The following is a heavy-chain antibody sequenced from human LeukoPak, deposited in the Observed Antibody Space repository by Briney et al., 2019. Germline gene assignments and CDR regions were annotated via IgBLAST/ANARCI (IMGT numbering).Heavy chain of an antibody. Sequence: AESIKISCKASGYSFTTYWIGWVRQMPGKGLEWMGIIFPADSSTRYSPSFQGQLSVSADKSMTTAYLQWSSLKASDTAMYFCARWVTADRGKKDAFDIWGQGTMVTVSS. CDR3: ARWVTADRGKKDAFDI. V-gene: IGHV5-51*01. D-gene: IGHD2-21*02. CDR2: IFPADSST. J-gene: IGHJ3*02. CDR1: GYSFTTYW.